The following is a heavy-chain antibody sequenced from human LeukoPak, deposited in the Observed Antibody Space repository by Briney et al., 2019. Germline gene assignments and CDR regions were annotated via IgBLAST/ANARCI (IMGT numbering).Heavy chain of an antibody. D-gene: IGHD6-13*01. CDR2: MNPNSGNT. CDR3: ARESSISSSWLNWFDP. Sequence: ASVKVSCKASGYTFTSYDINWVRQATGQGLEWMGWMNPNSGNTGYAQKFQGRVTITADESTNTAYMELSSLRSEDTAVYYCARESSISSSWLNWFDPWGQGTLVTVSS. CDR1: GYTFTSYD. J-gene: IGHJ5*02. V-gene: IGHV1-8*03.